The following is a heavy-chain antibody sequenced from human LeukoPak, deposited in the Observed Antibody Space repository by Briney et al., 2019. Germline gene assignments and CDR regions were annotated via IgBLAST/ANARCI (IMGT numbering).Heavy chain of an antibody. CDR2: IYYSGST. CDR1: GGSISSGDYY. J-gene: IGHJ6*02. CDR3: AREEITMVRGVIIPVYGMDV. Sequence: SETLSLTCTVSGGSISSGDYYWSWIRQPPGKGLEWIGYIYYSGSTYYNPSLKSRVTISVDTSKNQFSLKLSSVTAADTAVYYCAREEITMVRGVIIPVYGMDVWGQGTTVTVSS. V-gene: IGHV4-30-4*01. D-gene: IGHD3-10*01.